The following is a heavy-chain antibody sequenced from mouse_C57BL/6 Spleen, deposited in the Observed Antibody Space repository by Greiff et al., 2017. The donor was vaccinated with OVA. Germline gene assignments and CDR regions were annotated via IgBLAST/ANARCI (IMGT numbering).Heavy chain of an antibody. J-gene: IGHJ2*01. Sequence: QVQLQQPGAELVKPGASVKLSCKASGYTFTSYWMPWVKQRPGQGLEWIGMIHPSSGSTNYNEKFKSKATLTVDKSSSTAYMQLSSLTSEDSAVYSCARWVTTVVAKYCDYWGQGTTLTVSS. CDR2: IHPSSGST. CDR3: ARWVTTVVAKYCDY. V-gene: IGHV1-64*01. D-gene: IGHD1-1*01. CDR1: GYTFTSYW.